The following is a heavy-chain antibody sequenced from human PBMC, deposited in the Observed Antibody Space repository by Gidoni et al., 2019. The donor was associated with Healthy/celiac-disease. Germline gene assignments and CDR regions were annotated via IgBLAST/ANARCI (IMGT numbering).Heavy chain of an antibody. Sequence: VQLVESGGGVVQPGRSLRLSCAASGFTFRSYAMHWVRQAPGKGLEWVAVISYDGSNKDYADSVKGRVTISRDNSKNTLNLQMNSLRAEDTAVYYCARERSGDWFYYYYGMDVWGQGTTVTVSS. D-gene: IGHD7-27*01. V-gene: IGHV3-30-3*01. CDR1: GFTFRSYA. CDR3: ARERSGDWFYYYYGMDV. J-gene: IGHJ6*02. CDR2: ISYDGSNK.